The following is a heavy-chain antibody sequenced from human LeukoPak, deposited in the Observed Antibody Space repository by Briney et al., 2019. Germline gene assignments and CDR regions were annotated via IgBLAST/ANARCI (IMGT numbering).Heavy chain of an antibody. CDR3: ARGRVEMATIDFDY. J-gene: IGHJ4*02. D-gene: IGHD5-24*01. CDR2: IYYSGST. V-gene: IGHV4-30-4*07. CDR1: GDSISSGGYS. Sequence: SQTLSLTCAVSGDSISSGGYSWSWIRQPPGKGLEWIGYIYYSGSTYYNPSLKSRVTISVDTSKNQFSLKLSSVTAADTAMYYCARGRVEMATIDFDYWGQGTLVTVSS.